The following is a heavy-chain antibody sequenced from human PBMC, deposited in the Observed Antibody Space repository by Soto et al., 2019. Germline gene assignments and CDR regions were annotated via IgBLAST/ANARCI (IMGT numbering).Heavy chain of an antibody. D-gene: IGHD5-12*01. CDR1: GFSLSTSGMC. CDR2: IDWDDDK. J-gene: IGHJ3*02. V-gene: IGHV2-70*11. CDR3: ARICGYYLSKAFDI. Sequence: SGPTLVNPTQTLTLTCTFSGFSLSTSGMCVSWIRQPPGKALEWLARIDWDDDKYYSTSLKTRLTISKDTSKNQVVLTMTNMDPVDTATYYCARICGYYLSKAFDIWGQGTMVTVSS.